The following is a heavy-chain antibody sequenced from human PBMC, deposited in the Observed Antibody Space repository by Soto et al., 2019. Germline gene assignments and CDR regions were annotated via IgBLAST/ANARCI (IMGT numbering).Heavy chain of an antibody. V-gene: IGHV4-34*01. Sequence: SDTLSLTCAVSGGSFSGYYWSWIRQPPGKGLEWIGEINHSGSTNYNPSLKSRVTISVDTSKNQFSLKLSSVTAADTAVYYCARGPVGIAARWLDPWGQGTLVTVSS. CDR2: INHSGST. CDR1: GGSFSGYY. CDR3: ARGPVGIAARWLDP. D-gene: IGHD6-6*01. J-gene: IGHJ5*02.